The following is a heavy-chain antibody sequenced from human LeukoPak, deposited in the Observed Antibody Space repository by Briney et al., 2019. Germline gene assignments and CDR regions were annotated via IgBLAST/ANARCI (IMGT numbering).Heavy chain of an antibody. CDR1: GYTFTGYY. CDR3: ALPPDYYGSGSSRNPYDY. V-gene: IGHV1-2*02. J-gene: IGHJ4*02. Sequence: ASVKVSCKASGYTFTGYYMHWVRQAPGQGLEWMGWINPNSGGTNYAQKFQGRVTMTRDTSISTAYMELSRLRSDDTAVYYCALPPDYYGSGSSRNPYDYWGQGTLVTVSS. CDR2: INPNSGGT. D-gene: IGHD3-10*01.